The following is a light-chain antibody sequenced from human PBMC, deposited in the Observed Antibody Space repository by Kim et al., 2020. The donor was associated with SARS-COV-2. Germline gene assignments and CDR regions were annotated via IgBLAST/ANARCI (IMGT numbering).Light chain of an antibody. CDR3: QAWDSSTAWV. CDR2: QDT. J-gene: IGLJ3*02. Sequence: SPGQTASIPCSGDKLGDKYACWYQQQPGQSPVLVIYQDTKRPSGIPERFSGSNSGNTATLTISGTQAMDEADYYCQAWDSSTAWVFGGGTQLTVL. CDR1: KLGDKY. V-gene: IGLV3-1*01.